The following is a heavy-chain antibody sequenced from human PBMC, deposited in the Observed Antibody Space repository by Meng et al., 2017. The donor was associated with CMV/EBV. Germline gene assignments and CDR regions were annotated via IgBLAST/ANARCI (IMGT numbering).Heavy chain of an antibody. Sequence: QARLVLSGATLNMPGSAWKVSSKAAGGTFSSDAISWVRQAPGQGLEWMGGIIPIFGTANYAQKFQGRVTITADESTSTAYMELSSLRSEDTAVYYCARRGSYYGSGSYYNWFDPWGQGTLVTVSS. V-gene: IGHV1-69*12. D-gene: IGHD3-10*01. CDR2: IIPIFGTA. J-gene: IGHJ5*02. CDR1: GGTFSSDA. CDR3: ARRGSYYGSGSYYNWFDP.